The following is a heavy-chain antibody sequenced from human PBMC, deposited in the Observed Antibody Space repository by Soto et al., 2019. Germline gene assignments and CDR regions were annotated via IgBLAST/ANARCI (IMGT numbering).Heavy chain of an antibody. J-gene: IGHJ4*02. D-gene: IGHD5-18*01. CDR1: GGSISSRGYS. V-gene: IGHV4-30-2*05. CDR2: IYHIGNT. Sequence: SQTLSLTCPFSGGSISSRGYSWSWIRQPPGKGLEWIGYIYHIGNTYYNPSLKSRVTISVDTSKNQFSLKLSSVTAADTAVYYCARSGYSYGPNPLLYWGQ. CDR3: ARSGYSYGPNPLLY.